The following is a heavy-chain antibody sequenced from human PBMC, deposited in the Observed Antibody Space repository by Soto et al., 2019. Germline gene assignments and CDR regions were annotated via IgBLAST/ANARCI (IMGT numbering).Heavy chain of an antibody. J-gene: IGHJ4*02. V-gene: IGHV1-18*03. CDR1: GFTFNTYV. D-gene: IGHD1-26*01. CDR2: SSVYHGNT. Sequence: QVQLVQSGAEVKKPGASVPVSSQASGFTFNTYVITWVRQAPGQGLEWLGWSSVYHGNTNYAQKVQGRVTMPTDTSTSTAYMELRSLRSDDMAVYYCARGGSGSYRMFDYWGQGTLVTVSS. CDR3: ARGGSGSYRMFDY.